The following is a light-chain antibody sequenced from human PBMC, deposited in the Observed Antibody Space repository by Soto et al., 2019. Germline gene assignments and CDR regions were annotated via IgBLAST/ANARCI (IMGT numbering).Light chain of an antibody. J-gene: IGKJ4*01. CDR1: QIISTF. Sequence: DIQMTQSPSSLSASVGDRVTIICRASQIISTFLNWYQQKPGKAPKLLIYAASSLPSGVPSRFSGRGSGTEFTLTISNLQPEDFATYSWQQSYGAPRTFGRGTRVEIK. V-gene: IGKV1-39*01. CDR2: AAS. CDR3: QQSYGAPRT.